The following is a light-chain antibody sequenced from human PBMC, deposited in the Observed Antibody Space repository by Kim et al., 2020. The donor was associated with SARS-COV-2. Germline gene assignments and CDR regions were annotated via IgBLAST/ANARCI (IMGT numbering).Light chain of an antibody. Sequence: ACVGYRLTITCRTSQGIDNHLAWFQQKPGRATKSLIYAASSLQSGVPSKFRGSGSGTDFTLTLRRLQPEDFATYYCQQYDRYPWTFGQRTKVDIK. V-gene: IGKV1-16*02. CDR2: AAS. J-gene: IGKJ1*01. CDR3: QQYDRYPWT. CDR1: QGIDNH.